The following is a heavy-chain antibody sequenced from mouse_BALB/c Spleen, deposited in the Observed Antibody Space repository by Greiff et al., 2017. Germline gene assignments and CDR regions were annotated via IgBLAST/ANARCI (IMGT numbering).Heavy chain of an antibody. CDR1: GFTFSSYG. D-gene: IGHD2-1*01. CDR3: AREGEGKDEYGYFDV. CDR2: INSNGGST. J-gene: IGHJ1*01. Sequence: EVKLVESGGGLVQPGGSLKLSCAASGFTFSSYGMSWVRQTPDKRLELVATINSNGGSTYYPDSVKGRVTISRDNAKNPLYLQMSSLKSEDTAMYYCAREGEGKDEYGYFDVWGEGTT. V-gene: IGHV5-6-3*01.